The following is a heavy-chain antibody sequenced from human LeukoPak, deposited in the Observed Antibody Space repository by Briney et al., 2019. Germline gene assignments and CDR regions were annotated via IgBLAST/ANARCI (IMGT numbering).Heavy chain of an antibody. Sequence: GGSLRLSCAASGFTFSSYSMNWVRQAPGKGLEWVSSISSSSSYIYYADSVKGRFTISRDNAKNSLYLQMNSLRAEDTAVYYCARDRHYDFWSGPFDYWGQGTLVTVSS. D-gene: IGHD3-3*01. J-gene: IGHJ4*02. CDR2: ISSSSSYI. V-gene: IGHV3-21*01. CDR1: GFTFSSYS. CDR3: ARDRHYDFWSGPFDY.